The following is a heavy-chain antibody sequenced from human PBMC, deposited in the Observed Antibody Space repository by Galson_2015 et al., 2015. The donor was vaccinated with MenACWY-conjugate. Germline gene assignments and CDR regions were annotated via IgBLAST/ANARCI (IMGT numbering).Heavy chain of an antibody. CDR1: GFTFRRFG. CDR2: ISYDGSNE. J-gene: IGHJ4*02. CDR3: ARFRGHSSSWGVY. Sequence: SLRLSCAASGFTFRRFGMHWVRQAPGKGLEWMAVISYDGSNESYADSVKGRFTISRDNAKNSLYLQMNSLRVEDTAVYYCARFRGHSSSWGVYWGQGTLVTVSS. D-gene: IGHD6-13*01. V-gene: IGHV3-30*03.